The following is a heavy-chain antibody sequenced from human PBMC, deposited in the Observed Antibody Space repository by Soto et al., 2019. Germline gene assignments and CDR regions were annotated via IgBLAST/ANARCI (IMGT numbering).Heavy chain of an antibody. Sequence: PGGSLRLSCIGSGFTFSSNAMSWVRQAPGKGLEWVSAISGSGGTTYYADSVKGRFAVSRDNSNNTLYLQMNSLRAEDTAVYYCAKQRAGFGSGSDTYYFDYWGQGTMVTVYS. CDR2: ISGSGGTT. V-gene: IGHV3-23*01. CDR1: GFTFSSNA. J-gene: IGHJ4*02. D-gene: IGHD3-10*01. CDR3: AKQRAGFGSGSDTYYFDY.